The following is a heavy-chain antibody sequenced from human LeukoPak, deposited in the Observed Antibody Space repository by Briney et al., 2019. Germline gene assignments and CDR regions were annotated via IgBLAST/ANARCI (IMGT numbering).Heavy chain of an antibody. V-gene: IGHV3-23*01. Sequence: HSGGSLRLSCAASGFTFSSYAMSWVRQAPGKGLEWVSSIPRNGGSTYYADSVKGRFTISRDNSKNTLYVQMNSLRVDDTAVYYCAKAPRFGDHAAEYFYYYMDVWGKGTTVTVSS. CDR2: IPRNGGST. CDR3: AKAPRFGDHAAEYFYYYMDV. D-gene: IGHD3-16*01. CDR1: GFTFSSYA. J-gene: IGHJ6*03.